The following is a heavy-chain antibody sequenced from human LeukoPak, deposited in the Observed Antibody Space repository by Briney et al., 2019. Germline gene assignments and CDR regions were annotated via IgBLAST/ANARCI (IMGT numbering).Heavy chain of an antibody. CDR2: ISSSGSML. Sequence: GGSLRLSCAVSGFTFSDYYMSWVRQAPGKGLEWVSYISSSGSMLHYADSVEGRFTISRDNAKNTLYLQMNSLRAEDTAVYYCAKGGTGYYGSEPLPYYYYGMDVWGQGTTVTVSS. V-gene: IGHV3-11*01. J-gene: IGHJ6*02. CDR1: GFTFSDYY. CDR3: AKGGTGYYGSEPLPYYYYGMDV. D-gene: IGHD3-10*01.